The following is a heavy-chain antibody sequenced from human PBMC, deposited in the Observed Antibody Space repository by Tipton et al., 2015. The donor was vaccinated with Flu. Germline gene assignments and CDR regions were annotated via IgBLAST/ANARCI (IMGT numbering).Heavy chain of an antibody. CDR3: ARGGPGYSSSFSDY. D-gene: IGHD6-13*01. J-gene: IGHJ4*02. CDR2: INPNNGGT. CDR1: GYTFTDYY. V-gene: IGHV1-2*02. Sequence: VQLVQSGAEVENLGASVKVSCKTSGYTFTDYYLHWVRQAPGQGLEWMGWINPNNGGTNSAQKFKGRVTMTRDTSISTAYMELSRLRSDDTAVYYCARGGPGYSSSFSDYWGQGTLVTVSS.